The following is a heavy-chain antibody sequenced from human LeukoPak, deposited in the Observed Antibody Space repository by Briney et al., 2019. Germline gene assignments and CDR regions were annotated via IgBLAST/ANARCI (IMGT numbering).Heavy chain of an antibody. CDR1: GFTFSSYG. CDR2: IWYDGSNK. Sequence: TGGSLRLSCAASGFTFSSYGMHWVRQAPGKGLEWVAVIWYDGSNKYYADSVKGRFTISRDNSKNTLCLQMNSLRAEDTAVYYCARDSSTRGYFDYWGQGTLVTVSS. J-gene: IGHJ4*02. V-gene: IGHV3-33*01. D-gene: IGHD6-13*01. CDR3: ARDSSTRGYFDY.